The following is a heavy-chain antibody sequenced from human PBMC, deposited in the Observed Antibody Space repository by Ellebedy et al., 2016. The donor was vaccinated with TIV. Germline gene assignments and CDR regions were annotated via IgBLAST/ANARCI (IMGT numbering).Heavy chain of an antibody. CDR1: GGSFSGYY. CDR3: AIRGRRLDYYDTGDY. V-gene: IGHV4-34*01. D-gene: IGHD3-22*01. Sequence: SQTLSLTCAVYGGSFSGYYWSWIRQPPGKGLEWIGEINHSGSTNYNPSLQSRVTISVDTSKNQFSLKLSSVTAADTAVYYCAIRGRRLDYYDTGDYWGQGTLVTVSS. CDR2: INHSGST. J-gene: IGHJ4*02.